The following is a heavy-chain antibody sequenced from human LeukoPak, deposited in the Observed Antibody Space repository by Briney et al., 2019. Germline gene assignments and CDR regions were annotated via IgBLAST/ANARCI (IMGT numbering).Heavy chain of an antibody. D-gene: IGHD6-13*01. J-gene: IGHJ4*02. Sequence: GGSLRLSCAASGFTFSSYAMSWVRQAPGKGLEWVSAISGSGGSTYYADSVKGRFTISRDNSKNTLYLQMNSLRAEDTAVYYWAKNSGTVRSWYRVFDYWGQGTLVTVSS. CDR2: ISGSGGST. CDR1: GFTFSSYA. V-gene: IGHV3-23*01. CDR3: AKNSGTVRSWYRVFDY.